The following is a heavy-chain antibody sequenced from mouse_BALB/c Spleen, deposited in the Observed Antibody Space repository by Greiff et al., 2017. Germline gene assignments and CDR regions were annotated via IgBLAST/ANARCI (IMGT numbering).Heavy chain of an antibody. J-gene: IGHJ2*01. CDR2: IDPSDSYT. CDR1: GYTFTSYW. V-gene: IGHV1-69*02. Sequence: VQLHQSGAELVKPGASVKLSCKASGYTFTSYWMHWVKQRPGQGLEWIGEIDPSDSYTNYNQKFKGKATLTVDKSSSTAYMQLSSLTSEDSAVYYCARLGGYWGQGTTLTVSS. CDR3: ARLGGY.